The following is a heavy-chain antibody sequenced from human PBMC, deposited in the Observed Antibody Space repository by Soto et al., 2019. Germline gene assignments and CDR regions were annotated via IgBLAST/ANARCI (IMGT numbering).Heavy chain of an antibody. J-gene: IGHJ4*02. CDR1: GGSISSYY. D-gene: IGHD3-22*01. V-gene: IGHV4-59*08. CDR3: ARRDSTGYYYY. CDR2: IYHSGST. Sequence: SETLSLTCTVSGGSISSYYWSWIRQPPGKGLEWIGFIYHSGSTNYNPSLKSRVTISVDTSKNQFSLKLNSVTAADTAMYYCARRDSTGYYYYWGQGTLVTVSS.